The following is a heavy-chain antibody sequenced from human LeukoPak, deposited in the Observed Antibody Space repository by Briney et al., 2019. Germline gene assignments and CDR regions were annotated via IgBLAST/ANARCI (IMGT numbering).Heavy chain of an antibody. J-gene: IGHJ4*02. V-gene: IGHV3-23*01. CDR1: GFSFSNYG. CDR2: ISGSGYST. Sequence: GGSLRLSCAASGFSFSNYGMSWVRQAPGKGLEWVSAISGSGYSTYYADSVKGRFTISRDNSKNTLYLQMNSLRAEDTAVYHCARDSGSYLQPTDYWGQGTLVTVSS. D-gene: IGHD1-26*01. CDR3: ARDSGSYLQPTDY.